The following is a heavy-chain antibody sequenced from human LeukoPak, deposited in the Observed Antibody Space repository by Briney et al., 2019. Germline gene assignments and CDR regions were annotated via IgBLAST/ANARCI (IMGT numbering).Heavy chain of an antibody. CDR2: IYYSGST. V-gene: IGHV4-59*01. CDR3: ARGPPGIAVAGTKTPLYYFDY. CDR1: GGSISSYY. D-gene: IGHD6-19*01. Sequence: SETLCLTCTVSGGSISSYYWSWIRQPPGKGLEWIGYIYYSGSTNYNPSFKSRVTISVDTSKNQFSLKLSSVTAADTAVYYCARGPPGIAVAGTKTPLYYFDYWGQGTLVTVSS. J-gene: IGHJ4*02.